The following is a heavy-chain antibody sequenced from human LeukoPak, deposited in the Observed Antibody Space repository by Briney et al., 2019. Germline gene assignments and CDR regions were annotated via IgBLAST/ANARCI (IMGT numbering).Heavy chain of an antibody. CDR3: AKAMYYYDSSGFNFPGD. D-gene: IGHD3-22*01. Sequence: PGRSLRLSCAASGFTFSSYGMHWVRQAPGKGLEWVAVISYDGSNKYYADSVKGRFTISRDNSKNTLFLQMNSLRAEDTAVYYCAKAMYYYDSSGFNFPGDRGQGTLVTVSS. V-gene: IGHV3-30*18. CDR2: ISYDGSNK. CDR1: GFTFSSYG. J-gene: IGHJ4*02.